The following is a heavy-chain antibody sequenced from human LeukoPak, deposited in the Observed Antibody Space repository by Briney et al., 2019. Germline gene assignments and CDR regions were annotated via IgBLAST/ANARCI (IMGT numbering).Heavy chain of an antibody. V-gene: IGHV3-21*01. CDR3: ARDMTTVTSAPYAMDV. J-gene: IGHJ6*02. CDR1: GFTFSSYS. Sequence: GGSLRLSCAASGFTFSSYSMNWVRQAPGKGLEWVSSISSSSSYIYYADSVKGRFTISRDNAKNLLYLQMNSLRAEDTAVYYCARDMTTVTSAPYAMDVWGQGTTVTVSS. CDR2: ISSSSSYI. D-gene: IGHD4-17*01.